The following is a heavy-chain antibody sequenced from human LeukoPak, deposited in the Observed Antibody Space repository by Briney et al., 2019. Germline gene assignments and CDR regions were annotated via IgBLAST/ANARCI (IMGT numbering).Heavy chain of an antibody. CDR2: ISSTGST. D-gene: IGHD2-2*02. Sequence: SQTLSLTCTVSGGSVSSGGYYWSWIRQPAGKGLEYLGRISSTGSTNYNPSLRSRVTISADTSKNHFSLKLTSVTAADTAVYYCARVDCSSTSCYTGRAFDIWGQGTMVTVSS. CDR3: ARVDCSSTSCYTGRAFDI. V-gene: IGHV4-61*02. J-gene: IGHJ3*02. CDR1: GGSVSSGGYY.